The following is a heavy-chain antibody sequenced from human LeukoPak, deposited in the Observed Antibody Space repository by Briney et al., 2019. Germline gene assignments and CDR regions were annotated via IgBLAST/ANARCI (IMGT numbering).Heavy chain of an antibody. D-gene: IGHD1-14*01. Sequence: SETLSLTCAVSGGSIASSNWWSWVRQPPGKGLEWIGEVYHSGSTNYNPSLKSRVIISIDKSNNQFSLRLSSVTVADTAVYFCARTGARYFDFWGRGTLVTVSS. CDR2: VYHSGST. CDR1: GGSIASSNW. CDR3: ARTGARYFDF. J-gene: IGHJ4*02. V-gene: IGHV4-4*02.